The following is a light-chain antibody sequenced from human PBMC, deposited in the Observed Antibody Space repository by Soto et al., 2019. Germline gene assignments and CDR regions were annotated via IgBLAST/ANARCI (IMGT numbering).Light chain of an antibody. Sequence: QSVVTQPPSASGTPGQRVTISCSGSRSNIGSNTVTWYQQLPGTAPKLLIHSNNQRPSGVPDRFSGSKSGTSASLAIRGLQFEDEADYYCASWDDSLSGWVFGGGTKLTVL. CDR3: ASWDDSLSGWV. V-gene: IGLV1-44*01. CDR1: RSNIGSNT. CDR2: SNN. J-gene: IGLJ3*02.